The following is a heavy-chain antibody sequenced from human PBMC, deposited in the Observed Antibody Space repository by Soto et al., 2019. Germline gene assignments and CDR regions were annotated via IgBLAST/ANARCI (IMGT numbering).Heavy chain of an antibody. CDR2: IYYSGST. Sequence: QVQLQESGPGLVKPSQTLFLTCTVSGGSISSGDYYWSWIRQPPGKGLEWIGSIYYSGSTYYNPSLKSRVTISVDTSKKQFSLKLSSLTAADTAVYYCDRGLLNNWFDPWGQRTLVAVSS. CDR3: DRGLLNNWFDP. V-gene: IGHV4-30-4*01. CDR1: GGSISSGDYY. J-gene: IGHJ5*02. D-gene: IGHD3-10*01.